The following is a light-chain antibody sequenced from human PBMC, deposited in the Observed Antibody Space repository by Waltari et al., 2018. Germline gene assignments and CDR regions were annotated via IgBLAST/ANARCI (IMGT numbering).Light chain of an antibody. Sequence: EIVLTQSPGTLSLSPGDRATLSCRASQSVSSSYLAWYQHKPGQAPRLLIYDASSRATGIPDRFSGSGSGTDFTLTISGLEPEDFAVYYCQQYGNSRDTFGQGTKLEIK. J-gene: IGKJ2*01. CDR2: DAS. V-gene: IGKV3-20*01. CDR3: QQYGNSRDT. CDR1: QSVSSSY.